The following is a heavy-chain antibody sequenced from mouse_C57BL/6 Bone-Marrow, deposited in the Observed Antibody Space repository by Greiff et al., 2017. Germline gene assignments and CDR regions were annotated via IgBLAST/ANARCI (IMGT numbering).Heavy chain of an antibody. CDR3: ARHPAQATRAMDY. CDR1: EYEFPSHD. CDR2: INSDGGSS. D-gene: IGHD3-2*02. Sequence: EVKVVESGGGLVQPGESLKLSCESNEYEFPSHDMSWVRKTPEKRLELVAAINSDGGSSYYPDTMERRFIISRDNTKKTLYLQMSSLRSEDTALYYCARHPAQATRAMDYWGQGTSVTVSS. V-gene: IGHV5-2*01. J-gene: IGHJ4*01.